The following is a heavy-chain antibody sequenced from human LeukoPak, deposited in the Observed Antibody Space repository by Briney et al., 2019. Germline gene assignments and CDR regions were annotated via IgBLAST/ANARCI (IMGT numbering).Heavy chain of an antibody. CDR3: ANTPYYVWGRETAFDI. V-gene: IGHV3-30*02. Sequence: PGGSLRLSCAASGFTFSSYGMHWVRQAPGKGLEWVAFIRYDGSNKYYADSVKGRFTISRDNSKNTLYLQMDSLRAEDTAVYYCANTPYYVWGRETAFDIWGQGTMVTVSS. D-gene: IGHD3-16*01. CDR1: GFTFSSYG. CDR2: IRYDGSNK. J-gene: IGHJ3*02.